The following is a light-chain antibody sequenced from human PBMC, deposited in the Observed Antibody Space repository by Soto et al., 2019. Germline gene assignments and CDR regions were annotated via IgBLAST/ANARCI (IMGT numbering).Light chain of an antibody. CDR1: QSISTY. J-gene: IGKJ1*01. V-gene: IGKV1-39*01. Sequence: DIQMTQSPSSLSASVGDRVTITCRASQSISTYLNWYQQKPGKAPKLLIYAASSLQSGVPSRFSGSGSETDFTLTINSLQPEDFAPYYCQQRYSTPRSFGDGTKVEGK. CDR3: QQRYSTPRS. CDR2: AAS.